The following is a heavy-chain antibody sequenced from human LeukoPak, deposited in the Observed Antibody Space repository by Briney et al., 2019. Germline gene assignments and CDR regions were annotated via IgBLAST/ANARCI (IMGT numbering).Heavy chain of an antibody. J-gene: IGHJ3*02. D-gene: IGHD1-1*01. CDR2: IKGGGGRK. V-gene: IGHV3-23*01. CDR1: GFTFCDYS. CDR3: AKDRTKLAHTGPDAFDI. Sequence: GGSLRLSCAASGFTFCDYSMSWVRQAPGKGLEWVSAIKGGGGRKYYADSVKGRFTISRDNSKNTLYLQMNSLRAEDTAVYYCAKDRTKLAHTGPDAFDIWGQGTMVTVSS.